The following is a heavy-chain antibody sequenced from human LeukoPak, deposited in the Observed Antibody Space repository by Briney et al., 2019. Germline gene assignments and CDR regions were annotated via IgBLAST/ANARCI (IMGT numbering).Heavy chain of an antibody. D-gene: IGHD4-23*01. V-gene: IGHV3-30*18. Sequence: GGSLRLSCAASGFTFSNYNMHWGRQAPGKGLEWVTVISYDGNTKYYADSVKGRFTVSRDTSKNALYLQTNSLRAEDTALYYCAKDGVNGGLFEYWGQGTLVTVSS. J-gene: IGHJ4*02. CDR3: AKDGVNGGLFEY. CDR1: GFTFSNYN. CDR2: ISYDGNTK.